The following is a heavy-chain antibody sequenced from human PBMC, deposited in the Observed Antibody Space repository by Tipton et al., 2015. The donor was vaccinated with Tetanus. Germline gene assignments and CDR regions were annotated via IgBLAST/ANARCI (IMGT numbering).Heavy chain of an antibody. J-gene: IGHJ4*02. Sequence: QSGPEVKKPGSSVKVSCKASGDTFSNYAISWVRQAPGQGLEWMGGIIPIFGTPYYAQNLQGRVSIAADTSTNTAYMNLYSLTSDDTAIYYCARDHDLGAPLDYWGQGTLVTVSS. V-gene: IGHV1-69*06. CDR1: GDTFSNYA. CDR2: IIPIFGTP. D-gene: IGHD1-26*01. CDR3: ARDHDLGAPLDY.